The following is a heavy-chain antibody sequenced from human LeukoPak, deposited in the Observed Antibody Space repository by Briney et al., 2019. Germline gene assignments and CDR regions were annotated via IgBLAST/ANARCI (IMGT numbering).Heavy chain of an antibody. D-gene: IGHD6-13*01. CDR1: AFTFNKYG. V-gene: IGHV3-30*02. J-gene: IGHJ4*02. Sequence: GGSLRLSCAASAFTFNKYGMHWVRQAPGKGLEWLTFIQYDGSNKYYADSVKGRFTISRDNSKNRLYLQMNSLRVEDTAVYYCARVQAAADADYWGQGTLVTVSS. CDR2: IQYDGSNK. CDR3: ARVQAAADADY.